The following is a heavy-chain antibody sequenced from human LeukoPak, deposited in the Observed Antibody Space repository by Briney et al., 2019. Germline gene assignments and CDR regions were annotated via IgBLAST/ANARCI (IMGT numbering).Heavy chain of an antibody. Sequence: PSETLSLTCTVSGGSISSDYWSWIRQPPGKGLEWIGYIYYSGSTNYNPSLKSRVTISVDTSKNQFSLKLSSVTAADTAVYYCARTLGYCSSTSCYRGPYFDYWGQGTLVTVSS. CDR1: GGSISSDY. CDR3: ARTLGYCSSTSCYRGPYFDY. D-gene: IGHD2-2*01. J-gene: IGHJ4*02. V-gene: IGHV4-59*12. CDR2: IYYSGST.